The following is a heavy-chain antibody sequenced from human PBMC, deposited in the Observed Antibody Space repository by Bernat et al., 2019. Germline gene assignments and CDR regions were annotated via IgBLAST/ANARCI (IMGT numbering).Heavy chain of an antibody. J-gene: IGHJ5*02. Sequence: QVQLVQSGAEVKKPGAAVKVSCKASGYTFTSYGISWVRQAPGQGLEWMGWISAYNGNTNYAQKLQGRVTMTTDTSTSTAYMELRSLRSDDTAVYYCAKAHRKGTPKNYNWIDPWGQGTLVTVSS. CDR3: AKAHRKGTPKNYNWIDP. V-gene: IGHV1-18*01. D-gene: IGHD1-7*01. CDR1: GYTFTSYG. CDR2: ISAYNGNT.